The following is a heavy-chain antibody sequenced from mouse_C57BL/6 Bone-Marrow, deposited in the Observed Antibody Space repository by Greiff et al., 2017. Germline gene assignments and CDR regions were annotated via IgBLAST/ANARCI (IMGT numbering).Heavy chain of an antibody. CDR2: ISYSGST. CDR3: ARWGGSSYAYWYFDV. CDR1: GYSITSDY. V-gene: IGHV3-8*01. J-gene: IGHJ1*03. Sequence: EVKLVESGPGLAKPSQTLSLPCSVTGYSITSDYWNWIRKFPGNKLEYMGYISYSGSTYYNPSLKSRISITRDTSKNQYYLQLKSVTTEDTATYYGARWGGSSYAYWYFDVWGTGTTVTVSS. D-gene: IGHD1-1*01.